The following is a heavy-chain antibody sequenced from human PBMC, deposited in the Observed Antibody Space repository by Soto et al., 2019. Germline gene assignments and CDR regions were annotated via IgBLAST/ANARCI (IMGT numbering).Heavy chain of an antibody. Sequence: QVQLVESGGGVVQPGRSLRLSCAASGFTFSTYGMHWVRQAPGKGLEWVSVISYVGSNKYYADSVKGRFTISRDNSNNTMYIQMSSMRDEDTAGYYCAKGFSYSVIDYWGQGTLVTVSS. V-gene: IGHV3-30*18. CDR2: ISYVGSNK. CDR3: AKGFSYSVIDY. J-gene: IGHJ4*02. CDR1: GFTFSTYG. D-gene: IGHD5-18*01.